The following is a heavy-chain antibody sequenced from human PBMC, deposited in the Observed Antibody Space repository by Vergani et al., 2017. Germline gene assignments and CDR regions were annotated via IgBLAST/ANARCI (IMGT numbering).Heavy chain of an antibody. CDR3: ARERAAAGTFDY. Sequence: QVQLVESGGGVVQPGRSLRLSCAASGFTFSSYAMHWVRQAPGKGLEWVAVISYDGSNKYYADSVKGRFTISRDNSKNTLYLQMNSLRAEDTAVYYCARERAAAGTFDYWGQGTLVTVSS. CDR2: ISYDGSNK. D-gene: IGHD6-13*01. CDR1: GFTFSSYA. J-gene: IGHJ4*02. V-gene: IGHV3-30-3*01.